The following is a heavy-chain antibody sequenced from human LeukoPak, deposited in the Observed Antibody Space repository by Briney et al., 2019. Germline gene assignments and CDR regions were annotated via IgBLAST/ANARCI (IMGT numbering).Heavy chain of an antibody. D-gene: IGHD3-22*01. CDR1: GGSISSSSYY. J-gene: IGHJ3*02. CDR3: ARMIGDDAFDI. Sequence: PSETLSLTCTVSGGSISSSSYYWDWIRQPPGKGLEWIGTIYYIGTTYYNPSLKRRVTISVDASRNLFSLKLSDVTATDTAVYYCARMIGDDAFDIWGQGTMVTVSS. CDR2: IYYIGTT. V-gene: IGHV4-39*01.